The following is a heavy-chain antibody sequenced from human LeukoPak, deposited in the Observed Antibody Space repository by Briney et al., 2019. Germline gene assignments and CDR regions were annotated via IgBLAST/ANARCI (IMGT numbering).Heavy chain of an antibody. CDR3: TPDLMDV. V-gene: IGHV3-15*01. J-gene: IGHJ6*04. Sequence: GSLRVSCVASGFTFSNAWMSWVRQAPGKGLEWVGRIKSKVDGGSVDYAAPVQGRFTISRDDSKNTQYLEMNSLKTEDTAIYYCTPDLMDVWGKGTTVTVSS. CDR1: GFTFSNAW. CDR2: IKSKVDGGSV.